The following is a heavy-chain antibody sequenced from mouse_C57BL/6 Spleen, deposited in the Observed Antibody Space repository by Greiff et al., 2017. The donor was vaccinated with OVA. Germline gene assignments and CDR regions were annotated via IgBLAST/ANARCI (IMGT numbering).Heavy chain of an antibody. V-gene: IGHV1-82*01. D-gene: IGHD1-1*01. CDR3: ARGGLLLRSDYFDY. J-gene: IGHJ2*01. CDR1: GYAFSSSW. CDR2: IYPGDGDT. Sequence: VQLQQSGPELVKPGASVKISCKASGYAFSSSWMNWVKQRPGKGLEWIGRIYPGDGDTNYNGKFKGKATLTADKSSSTAYMQLSSLTSEDSAVYCCARGGLLLRSDYFDYWGQGTTLTVSS.